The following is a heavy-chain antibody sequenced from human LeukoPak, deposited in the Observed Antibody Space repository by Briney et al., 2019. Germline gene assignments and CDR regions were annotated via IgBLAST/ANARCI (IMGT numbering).Heavy chain of an antibody. V-gene: IGHV1-8*01. J-gene: IGHJ4*02. CDR1: GYTFTSYD. Sequence: ASVKVSCKASGYTFTSYDINWVRLATGQGLEWMGWMNPNSGNTGYAQKFQGRVTMTRNTSISTAYMELSSLRSEDTAVYYCAIYYGSGSYLHYFDYWGQGTLVTVSS. D-gene: IGHD3-10*01. CDR3: AIYYGSGSYLHYFDY. CDR2: MNPNSGNT.